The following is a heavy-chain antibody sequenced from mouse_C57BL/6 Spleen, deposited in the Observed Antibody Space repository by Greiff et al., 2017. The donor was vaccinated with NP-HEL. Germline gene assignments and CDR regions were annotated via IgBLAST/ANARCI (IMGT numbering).Heavy chain of an antibody. J-gene: IGHJ2*01. V-gene: IGHV6-3*01. D-gene: IGHD3-1*01. CDR3: PVGLRGYFAS. CDR2: IRLKSDNYAT. CDR1: GFTFSNYW. Sequence: EVQVVESGGGLVQPGGSMKLSCVASGFTFSNYWMNWVRQSPEKGLEWVAQIRLKSDNYATHYAESVKGRFTISRDDSKSSVYLQMNNLRAEDTGIYYCPVGLRGYFASWGQGTPLPFSS.